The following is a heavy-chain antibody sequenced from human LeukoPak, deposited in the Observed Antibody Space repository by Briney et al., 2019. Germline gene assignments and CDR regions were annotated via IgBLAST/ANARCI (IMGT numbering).Heavy chain of an antibody. J-gene: IGHJ4*02. D-gene: IGHD1-26*01. CDR3: ATSGRRAGAYYFDY. V-gene: IGHV1-24*01. Sequence: ASVKVSCKVSGYTLTELSMHWVRQAPGKGLEWIGGFDPGDGETIYAQKFQGRVTMTEDTSTDTAYMELSSLRSEDTAVYYCATSGRRAGAYYFDYWDQGTLVTVSS. CDR2: FDPGDGET. CDR1: GYTLTELS.